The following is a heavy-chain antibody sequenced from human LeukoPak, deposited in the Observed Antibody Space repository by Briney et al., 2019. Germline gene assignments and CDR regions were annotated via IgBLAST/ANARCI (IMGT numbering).Heavy chain of an antibody. Sequence: SGGSLRLSCAASGFTFSSYEMNWVRQAPGKGLEWVSYISSSGSTIYYADSVKGRFTISRDNAKNSLYLQMNSLRAEDTAVYYCATPYYYYYHYMDVWGKGTTVTVSS. CDR3: ATPYYYYYHYMDV. J-gene: IGHJ6*03. V-gene: IGHV3-48*03. CDR1: GFTFSSYE. CDR2: ISSSGSTI.